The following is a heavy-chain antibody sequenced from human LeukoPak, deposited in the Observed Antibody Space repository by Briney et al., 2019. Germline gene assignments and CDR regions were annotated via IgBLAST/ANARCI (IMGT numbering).Heavy chain of an antibody. CDR2: IYYSGST. D-gene: IGHD3-3*01. V-gene: IGHV4-59*01. J-gene: IGHJ4*02. CDR3: ARVQGDFWSGYIDY. CDR1: GGSISSYY. Sequence: SETLSLTCTVSGGSISSYYWSWIRQPPGKGLEWIGYIYYSGSTNYNPSLKSRVTISVDTSKNQFSLKLSSVTAADTAVYYCARVQGDFWSGYIDYWGQGTLVTVSS.